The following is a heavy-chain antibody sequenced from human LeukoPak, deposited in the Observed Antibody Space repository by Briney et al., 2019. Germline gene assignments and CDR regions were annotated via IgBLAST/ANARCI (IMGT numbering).Heavy chain of an antibody. D-gene: IGHD6-19*01. CDR3: ARDRRWYSSGWSVFDY. V-gene: IGHV1-69*13. Sequence: ASVKVSCKASGGTFSSYAISWVRQAPGQGLEWMGGIIPIFGTANYAQKFQGRVTITADESTSTAYMELSSLRSEDTAVYYCARDRRWYSSGWSVFDYWGQGTLVTVSS. CDR2: IIPIFGTA. CDR1: GGTFSSYA. J-gene: IGHJ4*02.